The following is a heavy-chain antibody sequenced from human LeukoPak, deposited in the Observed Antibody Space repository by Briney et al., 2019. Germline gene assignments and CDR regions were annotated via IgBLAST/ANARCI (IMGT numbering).Heavy chain of an antibody. D-gene: IGHD3-9*01. Sequence: GESLKISCKGSGFTITDHWIAWVRQMPGKGLEWVAIIHPDVSDTPYSPSFQGQVVISVDRSISTAYLQWNSLKASDTAMYYCARHKPEYYDILTGYDYYYMDVWGKGTTVTISS. J-gene: IGHJ6*03. V-gene: IGHV5-51*01. CDR1: GFTITDHW. CDR2: IHPDVSDT. CDR3: ARHKPEYYDILTGYDYYYMDV.